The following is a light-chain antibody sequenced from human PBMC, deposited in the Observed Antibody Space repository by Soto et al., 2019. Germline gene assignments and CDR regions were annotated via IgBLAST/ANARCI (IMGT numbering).Light chain of an antibody. Sequence: QTVVTQPPSVSGAPGQRVTISCTGSSSNIGAGYDVHWYQQLPGTAPKLLIYGNSNRPSGVPDRFSGSKSGTSASLAITGLQAEDEADYYYQSYDGSLSGWVFGGGTKVTVL. V-gene: IGLV1-40*01. J-gene: IGLJ3*02. CDR3: QSYDGSLSGWV. CDR2: GNS. CDR1: SSNIGAGYD.